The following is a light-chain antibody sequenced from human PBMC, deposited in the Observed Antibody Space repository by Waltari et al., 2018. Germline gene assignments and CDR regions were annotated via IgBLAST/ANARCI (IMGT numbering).Light chain of an antibody. CDR3: YSTDSSGTQRV. CDR1: ALPKKY. V-gene: IGLV3-10*01. Sequence: SYELTQPPSVSVSPGQAARITCSGDALPKKYAYWYQQKSGQAPVLVIYEASKRPSGTPERFSGSSSGTTTTLTLRGAQVEDEGDYYCYSTDSSGTQRVFGGGTKLTVL. CDR2: EAS. J-gene: IGLJ2*01.